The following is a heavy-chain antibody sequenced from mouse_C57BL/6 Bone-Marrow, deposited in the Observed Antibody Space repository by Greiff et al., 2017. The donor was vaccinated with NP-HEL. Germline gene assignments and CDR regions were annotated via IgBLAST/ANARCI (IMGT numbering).Heavy chain of an antibody. J-gene: IGHJ3*01. CDR2: ISDGGSYT. CDR1: GFTFSSYA. V-gene: IGHV5-4*03. CDR3: ARVRQEAWFAY. D-gene: IGHD2-14*01. Sequence: EVMLVESGGGLVKPGGSLKLSCAASGFTFSSYAMSWVRQTPEKRLEWVATISDGGSYTYYPDNVKGRFTISRDNAKNNLYLQMSHLKSEDTAMYYCARVRQEAWFAYWGQGTLVTVSA.